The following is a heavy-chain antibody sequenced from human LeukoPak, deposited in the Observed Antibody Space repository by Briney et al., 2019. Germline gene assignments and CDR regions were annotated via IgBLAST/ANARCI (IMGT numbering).Heavy chain of an antibody. V-gene: IGHV3-73*01. J-gene: IGHJ4*02. CDR2: IRSKTNNYAT. Sequence: TGGSLRLSCAASGFTFSGSALHWVRQASGKGLEWIGRIRSKTNNYATTYAASVTGRFTISRDDAENTAYLQMNSLKTEDTAVYYCTTDPFMLDVYHFHYWGQGTLVTVSS. CDR3: TTDPFMLDVYHFHY. CDR1: GFTFSGSA. D-gene: IGHD5/OR15-5a*01.